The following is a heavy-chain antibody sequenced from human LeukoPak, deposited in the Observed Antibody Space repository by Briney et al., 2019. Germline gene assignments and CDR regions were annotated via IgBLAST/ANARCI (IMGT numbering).Heavy chain of an antibody. V-gene: IGHV3-43*02. CDR3: AKDIAASSGFDY. J-gene: IGHJ4*02. Sequence: PGGSLRLSCAASGFTFDDYAMHWVRQAPGKGLEWVSLISGDGGSTYYADSVKGRFTISRDNSKNSLYLQMSSLRTEDTALYYCAKDIAASSGFDYWGQGTLVTVSS. D-gene: IGHD6-19*01. CDR1: GFTFDDYA. CDR2: ISGDGGST.